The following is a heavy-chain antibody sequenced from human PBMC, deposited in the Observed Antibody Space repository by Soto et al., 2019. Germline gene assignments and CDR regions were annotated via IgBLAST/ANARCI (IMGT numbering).Heavy chain of an antibody. CDR1: GGSISSGGYS. D-gene: IGHD2-2*01. CDR3: ASVPDR. J-gene: IGHJ5*02. Sequence: QLQLQESGSGLVKPSPTLSLTCAVSGGSISSGGYSWRWIRQPPGKGLEWIRYIYPSGSTYYNQSHESRATISVDRTKNQFSLKLSSVTAADTAVFYCASVPDRWGQGTLVTVSS. V-gene: IGHV4-30-2*01. CDR2: IYPSGST.